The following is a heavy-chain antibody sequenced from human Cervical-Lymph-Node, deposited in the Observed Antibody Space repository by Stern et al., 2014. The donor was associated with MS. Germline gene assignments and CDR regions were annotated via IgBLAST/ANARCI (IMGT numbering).Heavy chain of an antibody. J-gene: IGHJ4*02. Sequence: EVQLVESGGGLVQPGGSLRLSCAASGSALSTFGMNWVRQAPGKGLEWLSFISSGGSTIYYADSGKGRFTISRDNAKNSLYLQMNSLRAEDTAVYFCATGTGYFDYWGQGTLVTVSS. D-gene: IGHD7-27*01. V-gene: IGHV3-48*01. CDR3: ATGTGYFDY. CDR1: GSALSTFG. CDR2: ISSGGSTI.